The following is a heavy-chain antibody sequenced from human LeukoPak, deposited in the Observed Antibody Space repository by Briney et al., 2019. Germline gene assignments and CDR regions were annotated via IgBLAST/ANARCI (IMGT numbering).Heavy chain of an antibody. CDR3: ARHDRSGSYFSDY. D-gene: IGHD1-26*01. J-gene: IGHJ4*02. CDR1: GGSISSSRYY. V-gene: IGHV4-39*01. CDR2: IYYSGST. Sequence: SETLSLTCTVSGGSISSSRYYWGWIRQPPGKGLEWIGSIYYSGSTYYNPSLKSRVTISVDTSKNQFSLKLSSVTAADTAVYYCARHDRSGSYFSDYWGQGTLVTVSS.